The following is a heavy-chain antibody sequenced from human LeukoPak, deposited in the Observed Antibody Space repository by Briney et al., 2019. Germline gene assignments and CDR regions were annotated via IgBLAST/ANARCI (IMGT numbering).Heavy chain of an antibody. J-gene: IGHJ4*02. CDR2: IWYDGSNK. Sequence: PGGSLSLSCAASGFTFSSYGMHWVRQAPGKGLEWVAVIWYDGSNKYYADSVKGRFTISRDNSKNTLYLQMNSLRAEDTAVYYCAKDPSPMRGVGATNWGQGTLVTVSS. V-gene: IGHV3-33*06. D-gene: IGHD1-26*01. CDR1: GFTFSSYG. CDR3: AKDPSPMRGVGATN.